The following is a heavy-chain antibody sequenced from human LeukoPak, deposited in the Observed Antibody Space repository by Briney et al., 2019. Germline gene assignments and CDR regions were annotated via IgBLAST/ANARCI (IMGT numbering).Heavy chain of an antibody. CDR3: ARFGAPSYYGSGSYYNL. CDR1: GDSVSSNSAA. CDR2: TYYRSKWYN. V-gene: IGHV6-1*01. J-gene: IGHJ4*02. D-gene: IGHD3-10*01. Sequence: SQTLSLTCAISGDSVSSNSAAWNWISQSLSRGLEWLGRTYYRSKWYNDYAVSVKSRITINPDTSKNQFSLQLNSVTPEDTAVYYCARFGAPSYYGSGSYYNLWGQGTLVTVSS.